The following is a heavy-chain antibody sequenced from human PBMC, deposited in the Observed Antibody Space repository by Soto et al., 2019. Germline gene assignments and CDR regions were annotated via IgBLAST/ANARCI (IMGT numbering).Heavy chain of an antibody. CDR1: GYSFTSYW. J-gene: IGHJ4*02. V-gene: IGHV5-51*01. D-gene: IGHD1-26*01. Sequence: PGESLKISCKGSGYSFTSYWIGWVRQMPGKGLEWMGIIYPDDSDTRYSPSFQGQVTISADKSISTAYLQWSSLKASDTAMYYCAIQFFPRRQYSGPGDYWGQGTLVTVSS. CDR2: IYPDDSDT. CDR3: AIQFFPRRQYSGPGDY.